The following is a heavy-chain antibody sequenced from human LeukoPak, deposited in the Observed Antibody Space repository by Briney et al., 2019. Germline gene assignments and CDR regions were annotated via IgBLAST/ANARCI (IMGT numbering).Heavy chain of an antibody. CDR2: INAGNGNT. Sequence: ASVKVSCKASGYTFTSYAMHWVRQAPGQRLEWMGWINAGNGNTKYSQKFQGRVTITRDTSASTAYMELSSLRSEDTAVYYCARGGSSWYFHYFDYWGQGTLVTVSS. V-gene: IGHV1-3*01. CDR1: GYTFTSYA. J-gene: IGHJ4*02. D-gene: IGHD6-13*01. CDR3: ARGGSSWYFHYFDY.